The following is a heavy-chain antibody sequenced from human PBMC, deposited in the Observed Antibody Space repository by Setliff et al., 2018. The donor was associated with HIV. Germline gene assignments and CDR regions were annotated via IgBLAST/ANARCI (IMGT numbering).Heavy chain of an antibody. Sequence: SSETLSLTCTVSGGSIKSSSDYWGWIRQPPGKGLEWIGTIYYSGSTYSNPSLKSRVTISVDTSKNQFSLKLSPVTAADTTVYYCARHSGLGGYYSPFDYWGPGTLVTVSS. CDR1: GGSIKSSSDY. CDR2: IYYSGST. V-gene: IGHV4-39*01. CDR3: ARHSGLGGYYSPFDY. D-gene: IGHD3-22*01. J-gene: IGHJ4*02.